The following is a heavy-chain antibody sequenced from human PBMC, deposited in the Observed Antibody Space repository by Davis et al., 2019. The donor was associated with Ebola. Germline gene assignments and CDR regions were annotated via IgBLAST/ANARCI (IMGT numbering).Heavy chain of an antibody. Sequence: PGGSLRLSCAASGFTFSTYGMHWVRQAPGKGLEWVAFIRNDGNDQYYADSVKGRFTISRDNSKNTLSLQMNSLRAEDTALYYCARGWLRGGMDVWGEGTTVTVSS. CDR3: ARGWLRGGMDV. D-gene: IGHD5-18*01. V-gene: IGHV3-30*02. CDR2: IRNDGNDQ. J-gene: IGHJ6*04. CDR1: GFTFSTYG.